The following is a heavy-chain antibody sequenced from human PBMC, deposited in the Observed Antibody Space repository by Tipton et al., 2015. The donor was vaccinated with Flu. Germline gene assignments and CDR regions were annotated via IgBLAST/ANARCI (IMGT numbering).Heavy chain of an antibody. Sequence: SLRLSCAASGFTFSRYSMTWVRQPPGKGLEWVSTITGSGGRTYYADSVKGRFTVSRDYSENTLFLQMNSLRAEDTAVYYCAKVIPELVAGLDYWGQGTLVTVPS. CDR3: AKVIPELVAGLDY. V-gene: IGHV3-23*01. J-gene: IGHJ4*02. D-gene: IGHD6-19*01. CDR2: ITGSGGRT. CDR1: GFTFSRYS.